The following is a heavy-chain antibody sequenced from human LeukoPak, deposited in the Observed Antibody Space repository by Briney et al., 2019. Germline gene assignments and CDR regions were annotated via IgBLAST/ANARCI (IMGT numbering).Heavy chain of an antibody. Sequence: PSETLSLTCGVSGYSISSGYFWVWIRQPPGKGLEWIGNVYHTGATYYKPSLRSPVTISVDTSKNQFSLELNSVTAADTAVYYCARDLGLTISANWFDPWGQGTLVTVSS. V-gene: IGHV4-38-2*02. D-gene: IGHD3-9*01. CDR2: VYHTGAT. CDR1: GYSISSGYF. J-gene: IGHJ5*02. CDR3: ARDLGLTISANWFDP.